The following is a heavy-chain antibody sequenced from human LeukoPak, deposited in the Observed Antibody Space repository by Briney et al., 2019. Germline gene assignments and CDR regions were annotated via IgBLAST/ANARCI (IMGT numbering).Heavy chain of an antibody. CDR2: IYSGGNT. D-gene: IGHD1-14*01. V-gene: IGHV3-66*01. J-gene: IGHJ4*02. CDR1: GFTVNGNY. Sequence: SGGSLRLSCAASGFTVNGNYMSWVRQAPGQGLEWVSVIYSGGNTYYADSVKGRFTISRDNSKNTLYLQMNSLSAEDTAVYYCAGDRPHDYWGQGTLVTVSS. CDR3: AGDRPHDY.